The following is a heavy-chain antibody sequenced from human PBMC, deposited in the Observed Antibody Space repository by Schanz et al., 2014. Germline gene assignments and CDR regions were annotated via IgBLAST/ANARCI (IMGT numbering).Heavy chain of an antibody. CDR3: AKSDAFDI. Sequence: EQLVESGGGLVQPGGSLRLSCAASGFTFSSYWMHWVRQVPGKGLEWVGVISYDGSKKSYADSVKGRFTISRDSAENSLYLQMNSLRAEDTAVYYCAKSDAFDIWGQGTLVTVSS. CDR1: GFTFSSYW. V-gene: IGHV3-33*03. CDR2: ISYDGSKK. J-gene: IGHJ3*02.